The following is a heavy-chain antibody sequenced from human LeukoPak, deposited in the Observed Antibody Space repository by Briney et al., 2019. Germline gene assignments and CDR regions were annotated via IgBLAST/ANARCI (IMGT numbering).Heavy chain of an antibody. CDR2: IRYDGSNT. CDR1: GFTFSDYG. CDR3: AKPITIFGVVFIPDAFDV. D-gene: IGHD3-3*01. Sequence: GGSLRLSRAASGFTFSDYGIHWVRQAPGKGLEGVAFIRYDGSNTYYAGSVKGRFTISRDNSKNTLYLQMNSLRADDTAVYYCAKPITIFGVVFIPDAFDVWGQGTMVTVSS. J-gene: IGHJ3*01. V-gene: IGHV3-30*02.